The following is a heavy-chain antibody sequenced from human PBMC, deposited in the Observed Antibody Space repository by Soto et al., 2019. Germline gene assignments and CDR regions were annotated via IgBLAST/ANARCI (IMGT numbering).Heavy chain of an antibody. CDR2: INHSGST. CDR3: ARGRGYDYGDYRFDY. D-gene: IGHD4-17*01. V-gene: IGHV4-34*01. J-gene: IGHJ4*02. Sequence: SETLSLTCAVYGGSFSGYYWSWIRQPPGKGLEWIGEINHSGSTNYNPSLKGRVTISVDTSKNQFSLKLSSVTAADTAVYYCARGRGYDYGDYRFDYWGQGTLVTVSS. CDR1: GGSFSGYY.